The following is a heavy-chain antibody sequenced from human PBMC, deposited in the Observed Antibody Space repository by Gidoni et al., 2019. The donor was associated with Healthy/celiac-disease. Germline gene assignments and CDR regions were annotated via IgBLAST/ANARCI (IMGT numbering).Heavy chain of an antibody. Sequence: QVQLVQSGAEVKKPGASVKVSCKVSGYTLTELSMHWVRQAPGKGLEWMGVFDPEDGETIYAQKFQGRVTMTEDTSTDTAYMELSSLRSEDTAVYYCATLINDHYGDSSYAFDIWGQGTMVTVSS. J-gene: IGHJ3*02. CDR3: ATLINDHYGDSSYAFDI. CDR1: GYTLTELS. D-gene: IGHD4-17*01. V-gene: IGHV1-24*01. CDR2: FDPEDGET.